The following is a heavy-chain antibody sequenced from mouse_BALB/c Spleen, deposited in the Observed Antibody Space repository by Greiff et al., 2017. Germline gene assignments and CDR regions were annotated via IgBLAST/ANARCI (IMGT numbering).Heavy chain of an antibody. CDR2: IRNKANGYTT. J-gene: IGHJ3*01. V-gene: IGHV7-3*02. CDR3: ARDWNDYDGFAY. Sequence: EVQLVESGGGLVQPGGSLRLSCATSGFTFTDYYMSWVRQPPGKALKWLGFIRNKANGYTTEYSASVKGRFTISRDNSQSILYLQMNTLRAEDSATYYCARDWNDYDGFAYWGQGTLVTVSA. CDR1: GFTFTDYY. D-gene: IGHD2-4*01.